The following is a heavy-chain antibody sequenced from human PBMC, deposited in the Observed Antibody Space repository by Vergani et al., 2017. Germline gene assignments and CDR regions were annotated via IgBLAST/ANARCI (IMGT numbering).Heavy chain of an antibody. CDR2: FDPEDGET. CDR1: GYTLTELS. Sequence: QVQLVQSGAEVKKPGASVKVSCKVSGYTLTELSMHWVRQAPGKGLEWMGGFDPEDGETIYAQKFQGRVTMTADESTSTAYMELSSLRSEDTAVYYCARAALPHGGFDYWGQGTLVTVSS. CDR3: ARAALPHGGFDY. D-gene: IGHD3-10*01. J-gene: IGHJ4*02. V-gene: IGHV1-24*01.